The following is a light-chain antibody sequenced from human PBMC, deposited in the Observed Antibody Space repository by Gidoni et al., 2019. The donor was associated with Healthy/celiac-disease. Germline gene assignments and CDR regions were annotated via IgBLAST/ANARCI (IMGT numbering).Light chain of an antibody. CDR3: QQYYSTPPT. J-gene: IGKJ2*01. V-gene: IGKV4-1*01. CDR1: QSVLYSSNNKNY. CDR2: WAS. Sequence: IVMTQSPDSLAVSLGERATINCKSSQSVLYSSNNKNYLAWYQQKPGQPPKLLIYWASTRDSGVPDRFSGSGSGTDFTLTSSSLQAEDVAVYYCQQYYSTPPTFGQGTKLEIK.